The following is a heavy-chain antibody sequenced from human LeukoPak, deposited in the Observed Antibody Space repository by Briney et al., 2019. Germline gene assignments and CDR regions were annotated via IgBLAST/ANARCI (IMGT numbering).Heavy chain of an antibody. D-gene: IGHD2-2*01. V-gene: IGHV3-30*18. Sequence: PRGSLRLSCAGAGFTFSNYGMHWVRQAPGKGLEWLAVISYEGRTMYYADSVKGQFTISRDNSRNTLFLQMNSLSPDDTAVYYCAKEGTAQISTWYDNWGQGTLVTVSS. J-gene: IGHJ4*02. CDR1: GFTFSNYG. CDR2: ISYEGRTM. CDR3: AKEGTAQISTWYDN.